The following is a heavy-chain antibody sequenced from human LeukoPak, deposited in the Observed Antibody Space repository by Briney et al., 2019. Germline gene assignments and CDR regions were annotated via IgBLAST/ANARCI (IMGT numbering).Heavy chain of an antibody. CDR3: ARNPNSFWSGYVDY. D-gene: IGHD3-3*01. Sequence: SETLSLTCTVSGGSISSGSYYWSWIRQPAGKGLEWIGRIYTSGSTNYNPSLKSRVTISVDTSKNQFSLKLSSVTAADTAVYYCARNPNSFWSGYVDYWGQGTLVTVSS. CDR1: GGSISSGSYY. V-gene: IGHV4-61*02. CDR2: IYTSGST. J-gene: IGHJ4*02.